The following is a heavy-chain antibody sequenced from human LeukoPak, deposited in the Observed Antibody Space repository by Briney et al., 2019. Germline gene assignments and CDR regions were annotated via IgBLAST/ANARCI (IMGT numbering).Heavy chain of an antibody. V-gene: IGHV1-69*13. CDR3: ARDGFPHYYDSSGYYLDY. J-gene: IGHJ4*02. CDR1: GYTFTSYY. D-gene: IGHD3-22*01. Sequence: SVKVSCKASGYTFTSYYMHWVRQAPGQGLEWMGGIIPIFGTANYAQKFQGRVTITADESTSTAYMELSSLRSEDTAVYYCARDGFPHYYDSSGYYLDYWGQGTLVTVSS. CDR2: IIPIFGTA.